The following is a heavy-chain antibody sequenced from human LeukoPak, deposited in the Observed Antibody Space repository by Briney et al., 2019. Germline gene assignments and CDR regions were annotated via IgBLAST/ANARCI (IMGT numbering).Heavy chain of an antibody. Sequence: PSETLSLTCTVAGGSISSGSYYWSWIRQPAGKGLECIGRIYTSGSTNYNPSLKSRVTISVDTSKNQFSLKLSSVTAADTAVYYCARARDTIFGVVPNWFDPWGQGTLVTVSS. CDR1: GGSISSGSYY. J-gene: IGHJ5*02. CDR2: IYTSGST. CDR3: ARARDTIFGVVPNWFDP. D-gene: IGHD3-3*01. V-gene: IGHV4-61*02.